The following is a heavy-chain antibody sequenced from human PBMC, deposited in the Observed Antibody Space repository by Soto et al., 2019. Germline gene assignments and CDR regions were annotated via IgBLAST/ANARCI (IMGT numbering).Heavy chain of an antibody. Sequence: GGSLRLSCAASGFTYTRYSMNWVRQAPGKGLEWVSSISSTTNYIYYGDSMKGRFTISRDNAKNSLYLEMNSLRAEDTAVYYCARESEDLTSNFDYWGQGTLVTVSS. V-gene: IGHV3-21*06. CDR3: ARESEDLTSNFDY. J-gene: IGHJ4*02. CDR2: ISSTTNYI. CDR1: GFTYTRYS.